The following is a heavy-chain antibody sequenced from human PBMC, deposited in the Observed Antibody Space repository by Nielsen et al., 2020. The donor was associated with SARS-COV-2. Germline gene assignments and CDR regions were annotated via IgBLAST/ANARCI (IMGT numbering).Heavy chain of an antibody. CDR3: ARGPKHRSGGPTYYFDY. CDR1: GYTFTSYA. V-gene: IGHV1-3*01. D-gene: IGHD3-10*01. CDR2: INAGNGNT. Sequence: ASVKVSCKASGYTFTSYAMHWVRQAPGQRLEWMGWINAGNGNTKYSQKFQGRVTITRDTSASTAYMELSSLRSEDTAVYYCARGPKHRSGGPTYYFDYWGQGTLVTVSS. J-gene: IGHJ4*02.